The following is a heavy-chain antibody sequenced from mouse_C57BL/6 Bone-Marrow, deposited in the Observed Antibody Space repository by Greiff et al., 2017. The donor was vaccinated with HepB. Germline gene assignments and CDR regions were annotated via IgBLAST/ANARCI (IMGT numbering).Heavy chain of an antibody. J-gene: IGHJ1*03. CDR3: ARREKIYHGNFHWYFDV. CDR1: GYTFTGYW. CDR2: ILPGSGST. Sequence: LMKPGASVKLSCKATGYTFTGYWIEWVKQRPGHGLEWIGEILPGSGSTNYNEKFKGKATFTADTSSNTAYMQLSSLTTEDSAIYYCARREKIYHGNFHWYFDVWGTGTTVTVSS. V-gene: IGHV1-9*01. D-gene: IGHD2-1*01.